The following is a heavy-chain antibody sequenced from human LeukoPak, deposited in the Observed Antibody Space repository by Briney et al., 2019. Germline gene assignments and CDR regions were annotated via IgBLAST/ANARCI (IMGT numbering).Heavy chain of an antibody. CDR3: AKGQYGSGSYYRLDYYYYMDV. V-gene: IGHV3-23*01. Sequence: GGSLRLSCAASGFTFSSYAMNWVRQAPGKGLEWVSAISGRAGSTYYADSVKGRFTISRDNSKNTLHLQMNSLRAEDTAVYYCAKGQYGSGSYYRLDYYYYMDVWGKGTTVTISS. CDR2: ISGRAGST. D-gene: IGHD3-10*01. CDR1: GFTFSSYA. J-gene: IGHJ6*03.